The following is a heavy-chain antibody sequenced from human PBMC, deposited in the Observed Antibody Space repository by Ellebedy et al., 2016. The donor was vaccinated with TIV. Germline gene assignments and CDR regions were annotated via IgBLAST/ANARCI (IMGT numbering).Heavy chain of an antibody. V-gene: IGHV3-9*01. CDR3: SKDLTGYSLYYFDS. D-gene: IGHD1-14*01. Sequence: SLKISCAASGFAFGDYAMHWVRQTPEKGLEWVAGISWHSGSVDYADSVKGRFTISRDNANNSLLLQMNSLRLEDTALYYCSKDLTGYSLYYFDSWGQGTLVTVSS. CDR1: GFAFGDYA. CDR2: ISWHSGSV. J-gene: IGHJ4*02.